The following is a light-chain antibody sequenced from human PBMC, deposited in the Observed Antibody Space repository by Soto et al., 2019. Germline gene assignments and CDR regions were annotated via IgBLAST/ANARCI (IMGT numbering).Light chain of an antibody. CDR1: QTVIRNY. J-gene: IGKJ5*01. V-gene: IGKV3-20*01. CDR3: QQYGSSPPIT. Sequence: EIVLTRSPDTLSLSPGERVTLSCRASQTVIRNYLAWHQQKPGQTPRLLVYGASSRATGIPDRFSGSGSGTDFTLTISRLEPEDFAVYYCQQYGSSPPITFGQGTRLEIK. CDR2: GAS.